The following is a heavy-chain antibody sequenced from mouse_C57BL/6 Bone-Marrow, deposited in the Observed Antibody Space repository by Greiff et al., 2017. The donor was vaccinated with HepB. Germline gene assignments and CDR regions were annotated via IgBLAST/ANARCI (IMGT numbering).Heavy chain of an antibody. D-gene: IGHD3-2*02. CDR1: GFTFSNYW. V-gene: IGHV6-3*01. J-gene: IGHJ4*01. Sequence: DVKVEESGGGLVQPGGSMKLSCVASGFTFSNYWMNWVRQSPEKGLEWVAQIRLKSDNYATHYAESVKGRFTISRDDSKSSVYLQMNNLRAEDTGIYYCTGSSGWRSYYAMDYWGQGTSVTVSS. CDR3: TGSSGWRSYYAMDY. CDR2: IRLKSDNYAT.